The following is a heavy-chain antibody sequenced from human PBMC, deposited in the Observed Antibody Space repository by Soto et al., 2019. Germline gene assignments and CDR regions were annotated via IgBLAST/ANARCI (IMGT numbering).Heavy chain of an antibody. D-gene: IGHD2-2*01. CDR3: ARDCSSTSCSESFDY. Sequence: QVQLVQSGAEVKKPGASVKVSCKASGYTFTSYGIIWVRQAPGQGLEWMGWISAYNGNTNYAQKLQGRVTMTTDTSTSTAYMELRSLRSDDTAVYYCARDCSSTSCSESFDYWGQGTLVTVSS. V-gene: IGHV1-18*01. J-gene: IGHJ4*02. CDR2: ISAYNGNT. CDR1: GYTFTSYG.